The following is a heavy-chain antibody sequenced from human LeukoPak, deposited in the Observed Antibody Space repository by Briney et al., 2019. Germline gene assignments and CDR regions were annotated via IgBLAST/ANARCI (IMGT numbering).Heavy chain of an antibody. CDR3: AKDGDIVVVVVYDY. J-gene: IGHJ4*02. Sequence: GGSLRLSCAASGFTFNNYAMNWVRQAPGKGLEWVSSISGGGETTYYADSAKGRFTISRDNSKNTLYLQMNSLRAEDTAVYYCAKDGDIVVVVVYDYWGQGTLVTVSS. CDR1: GFTFNNYA. V-gene: IGHV3-23*01. D-gene: IGHD2-15*01. CDR2: ISGGGETT.